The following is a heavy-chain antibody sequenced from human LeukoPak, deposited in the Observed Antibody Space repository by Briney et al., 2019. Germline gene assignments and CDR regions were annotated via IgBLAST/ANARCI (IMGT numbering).Heavy chain of an antibody. Sequence: GGSLRLSCAASGFTFSSYEMNWVRQAPGKGLEWVSYISSSGSTIYYADSVKGRFTISRDNSKNTLYLQMGSLRAEDMAVYYCARSAQQDFGDYEFDYWGQGTLVTVSS. CDR2: ISSSGSTI. V-gene: IGHV3-48*03. D-gene: IGHD4-17*01. CDR1: GFTFSSYE. CDR3: ARSAQQDFGDYEFDY. J-gene: IGHJ4*02.